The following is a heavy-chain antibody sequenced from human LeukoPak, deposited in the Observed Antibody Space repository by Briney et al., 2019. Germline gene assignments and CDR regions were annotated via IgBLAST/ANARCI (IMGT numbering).Heavy chain of an antibody. Sequence: SETLSLTCTVSGGSISSYYWSWIRQPPGKGLEWIGEINHSGSTNYNPSLKSRVTISVDTSKNQFSLKLSSVTAADTAVYYCARGLRRRQWLRDLDYWGQGTLVTVSS. J-gene: IGHJ4*02. CDR1: GGSISSYY. CDR3: ARGLRRRQWLRDLDY. V-gene: IGHV4-34*01. D-gene: IGHD6-19*01. CDR2: INHSGST.